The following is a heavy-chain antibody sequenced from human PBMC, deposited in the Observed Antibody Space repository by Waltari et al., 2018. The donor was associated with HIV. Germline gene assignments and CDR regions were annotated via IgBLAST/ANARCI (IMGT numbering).Heavy chain of an antibody. CDR3: ARWDDFWSGYLHPYGLDV. V-gene: IGHV3-48*01. J-gene: IGHJ6*02. Sequence: EVQLVESGGGLVQPGGSLRLACVASGFSFSSYSMNWVRQAPGKGLEWVAFITVSGDTMYYADSVKGRFTISRDNANNSLLLQMNSLRGDDTAVYYCARWDDFWSGYLHPYGLDVWGQGTTVTVSS. CDR2: ITVSGDTM. D-gene: IGHD3-3*01. CDR1: GFSFSSYS.